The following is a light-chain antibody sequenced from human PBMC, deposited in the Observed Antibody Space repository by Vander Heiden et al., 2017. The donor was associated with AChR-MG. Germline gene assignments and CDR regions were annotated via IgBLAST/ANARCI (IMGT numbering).Light chain of an antibody. CDR2: DAS. Sequence: ERVMTQSPATLSVSPGERATLSCRASPSVSTDLAWYQQKPGQAPRLLIYDASTRATGIPARFSGSGSGAEFTLTISSLQSEDVGVYYCQQYNSWPKTFGQGTKVEI. CDR1: PSVSTD. CDR3: QQYNSWPKT. J-gene: IGKJ1*01. V-gene: IGKV3-15*01.